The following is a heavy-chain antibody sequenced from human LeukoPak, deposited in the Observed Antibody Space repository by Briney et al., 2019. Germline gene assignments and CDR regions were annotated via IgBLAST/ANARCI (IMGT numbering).Heavy chain of an antibody. V-gene: IGHV4-39*01. CDR1: GGSISSSSYY. Sequence: SETLSLTCTVSGGSISSSSYYWGWIRQPPGKGLEWIGSIYYSGSTYYNPSLKSRVTISVDTSKNQFSLKLSSLTAADTAVYYCACSPYIAEVPYYFDYWGQGTLVTVSS. CDR3: ACSPYIAEVPYYFDY. CDR2: IYYSGST. J-gene: IGHJ4*02. D-gene: IGHD6-13*01.